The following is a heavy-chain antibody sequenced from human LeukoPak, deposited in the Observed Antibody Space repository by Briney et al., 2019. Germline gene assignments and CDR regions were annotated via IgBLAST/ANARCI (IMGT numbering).Heavy chain of an antibody. D-gene: IGHD2-2*02. Sequence: GASVKVSCKASGYTFTSYGISWVRQAPGQGLEWMGWISAYNGNTNYAQKLQGRVTMTTDTSTSTAYMELRSLRSDDTAVYYCARVGPSSDIVVVPAAISRGDWFDPWGQGTLVTVSS. CDR2: ISAYNGNT. CDR3: ARVGPSSDIVVVPAAISRGDWFDP. CDR1: GYTFTSYG. J-gene: IGHJ5*02. V-gene: IGHV1-18*01.